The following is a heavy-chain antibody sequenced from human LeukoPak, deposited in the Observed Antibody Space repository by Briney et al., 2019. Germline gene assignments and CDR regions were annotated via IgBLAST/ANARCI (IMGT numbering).Heavy chain of an antibody. CDR2: IYPGDSET. Sequence: GESLKISCKGSGYSFSSFWIGWVRQMPGKGLEWMGIIYPGDSETRYSPSFQGQVTISADKSISTAYLQWSSLEASDTAMYYCARRPEYGGKFRAFDIWGQGTMVTVSS. V-gene: IGHV5-51*01. D-gene: IGHD4-23*01. J-gene: IGHJ3*02. CDR3: ARRPEYGGKFRAFDI. CDR1: GYSFSSFW.